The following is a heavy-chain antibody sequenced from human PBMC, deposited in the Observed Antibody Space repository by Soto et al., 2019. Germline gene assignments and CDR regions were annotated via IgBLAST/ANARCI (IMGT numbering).Heavy chain of an antibody. CDR2: VISASGSV. J-gene: IGHJ3*02. Sequence: QVQVVQSGAEVKKPGSSVKISCKASGRIFSSFPTSWVRQVPGQGLEWMGGVISASGSVTYAPKFQGRVTMTAVNSAGIGYMELTSLTSEDTAIYDCARVGSRDAYIYVLDKWGPGTMVTVSS. V-gene: IGHV1-69*06. D-gene: IGHD5-18*01. CDR1: GRIFSSFP. CDR3: ARVGSRDAYIYVLDK.